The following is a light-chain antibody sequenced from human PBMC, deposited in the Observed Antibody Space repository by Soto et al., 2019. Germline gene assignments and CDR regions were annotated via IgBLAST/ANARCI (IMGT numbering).Light chain of an antibody. CDR2: NAS. CDR3: QQSYSTPRIT. Sequence: DIQMTQSPSTLSASVGERVTITCRASQSISSCLAWYQQKPGKAPKLLIYNASSLESGVPSRFSGSGSGTEFTLTISSLQPDDFATYYCQQSYSTPRITFGQGTRLEIK. J-gene: IGKJ5*01. CDR1: QSISSC. V-gene: IGKV1-5*03.